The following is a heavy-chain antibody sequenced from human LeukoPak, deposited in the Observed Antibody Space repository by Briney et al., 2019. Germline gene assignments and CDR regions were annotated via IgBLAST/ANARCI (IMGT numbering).Heavy chain of an antibody. CDR2: FTGGDGSA. CDR3: AREVSYYDSSGYYRGQYYFDY. J-gene: IGHJ4*02. Sequence: GGSLRLSCAASGFTFRNSAMSWVRQAPGKGLEWVSTFTGGDGSAYYADSVKGRFTISRDNSKNTLYLQMNSLRAEDTAVYYCAREVSYYDSSGYYRGQYYFDYWGQGTLVTVSS. V-gene: IGHV3-23*01. D-gene: IGHD3-22*01. CDR1: GFTFRNSA.